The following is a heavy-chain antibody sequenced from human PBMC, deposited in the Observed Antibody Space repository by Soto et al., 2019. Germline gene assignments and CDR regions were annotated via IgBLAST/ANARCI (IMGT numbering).Heavy chain of an antibody. CDR3: ARVKYSPPYYYCYGMDV. CDR2: ISDYNGQT. Sequence: QVQLGQSGAEVKKPGASVKVSCKASGYTFTSYGISWGRQAPGQGLEWMGWISDYNGQTNYAQKLQGRVTMTTDTSTSTAYMELRSLRSDDTAVDYCARVKYSPPYYYCYGMDVWGQGTTVTVSS. J-gene: IGHJ6*02. CDR1: GYTFTSYG. V-gene: IGHV1-18*01. D-gene: IGHD5-18*01.